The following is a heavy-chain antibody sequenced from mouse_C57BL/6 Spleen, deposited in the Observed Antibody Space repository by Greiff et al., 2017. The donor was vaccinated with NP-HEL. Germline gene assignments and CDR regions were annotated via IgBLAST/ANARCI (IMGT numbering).Heavy chain of an antibody. V-gene: IGHV5-17*01. CDR1: GFTFSDYG. J-gene: IGHJ4*01. Sequence: EVNVVESGGGLVKPGGSLKLSCAASGFTFSDYGMHWVRQAPEKGLEWVAYISSGSSTIYYADTVKGRFTISRDNAKNTLFLQMTSLRSEDTAMYYCARDGYYDDMDYWGQGTSVTVSS. CDR2: ISSGSSTI. D-gene: IGHD2-3*01. CDR3: ARDGYYDDMDY.